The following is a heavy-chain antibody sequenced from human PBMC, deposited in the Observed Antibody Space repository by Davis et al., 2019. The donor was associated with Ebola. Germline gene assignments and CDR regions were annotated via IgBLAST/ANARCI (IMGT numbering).Heavy chain of an antibody. V-gene: IGHV1-58*01. CDR2: IVVGSGNT. Sequence: SVKVSCKTSGFTFTSSAVQWVRQARGQRLEWIGWIVVGSGNTNYAQKFQERVTITRDMSTSTAYMELSSLRSEDTAVYYCAADGIAARILTFDIWGQGTMVTVSS. D-gene: IGHD6-6*01. J-gene: IGHJ3*02. CDR3: AADGIAARILTFDI. CDR1: GFTFTSSA.